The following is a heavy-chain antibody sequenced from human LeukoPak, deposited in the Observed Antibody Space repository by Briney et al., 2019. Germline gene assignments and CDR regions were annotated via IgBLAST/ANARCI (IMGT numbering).Heavy chain of an antibody. CDR1: GFTFSSYS. CDR3: AKECGYSTLTLGY. CDR2: ISSSSSYI. J-gene: IGHJ4*02. Sequence: GGSLRLSCAASGFTFSSYSMNWVRQAPGKGLEWVSSISSSSSYIYYADSVKGRFTISRDNAKNSLYLQMNSLRAEDTAVYYCAKECGYSTLTLGYWGQGTLVTVSS. D-gene: IGHD3-3*01. V-gene: IGHV3-21*01.